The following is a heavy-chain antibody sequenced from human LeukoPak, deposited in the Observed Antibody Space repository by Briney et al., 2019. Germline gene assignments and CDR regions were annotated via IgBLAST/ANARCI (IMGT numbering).Heavy chain of an antibody. CDR3: STIFGVVIPPGFFDY. J-gene: IGHJ4*02. CDR2: VSISGGTI. D-gene: IGHD3-3*01. V-gene: IGHV3-11*04. Sequence: GGSLRRSCAASGFIFSDHYMSWICQASGKGLEWVSYVSISGGTIYYADSVKGRFTISRDNAKNSLYLQMNSLRAEDTAVYYCSTIFGVVIPPGFFDYWGQGTLATVSS. CDR1: GFIFSDHY.